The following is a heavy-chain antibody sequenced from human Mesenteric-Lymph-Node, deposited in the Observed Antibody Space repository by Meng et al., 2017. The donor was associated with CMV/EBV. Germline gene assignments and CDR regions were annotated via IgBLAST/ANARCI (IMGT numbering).Heavy chain of an antibody. V-gene: IGHV4-39*07. Sequence: SETLSLTCAVSGGSIDTRRYYWGWIRQPPGKGPEWLGSFYYSGTTYYSPSLKSRVTILVDTSKNQFSLKLSSVTAADTAVYYCARDFGVYYDFWSGGYGMDVWGQGTTVTVSS. D-gene: IGHD3-3*01. CDR3: ARDFGVYYDFWSGGYGMDV. CDR2: FYYSGTT. J-gene: IGHJ6*02. CDR1: GGSIDTRRYY.